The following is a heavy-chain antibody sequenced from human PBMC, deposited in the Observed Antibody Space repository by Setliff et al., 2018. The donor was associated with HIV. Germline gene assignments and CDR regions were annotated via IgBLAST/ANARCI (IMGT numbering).Heavy chain of an antibody. CDR2: IKQDGSEK. CDR1: GFTFSSYW. Sequence: PGGSLRLSCAASGFTFSSYWMSWVRQAPGKGLEWVANIKQDGSEKYYVDSVKGRFTMSRDNAKKLVYLEMNSLKVEDTAVYYCARDATRGGDFDFWGQGTLVTGLL. V-gene: IGHV3-7*01. J-gene: IGHJ4*02. D-gene: IGHD1-26*01. CDR3: ARDATRGGDFDF.